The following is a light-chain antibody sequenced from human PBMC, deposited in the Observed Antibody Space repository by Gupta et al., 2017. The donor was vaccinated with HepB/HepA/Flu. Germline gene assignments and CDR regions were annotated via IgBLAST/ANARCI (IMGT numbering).Light chain of an antibody. CDR1: QNIKNC. Sequence: DIQMTQSPSSLSASVGDRVTITCRASQNIKNCLNWYQQKPGKAPKAPILAASSLQNGVPSRFTGSGSGTDFTLTINNWQQEDFASYYCQQSDSFPPYTFGGGTKVEIK. CDR3: QQSDSFPPYT. CDR2: AAS. V-gene: IGKV1-39*01. J-gene: IGKJ4*01.